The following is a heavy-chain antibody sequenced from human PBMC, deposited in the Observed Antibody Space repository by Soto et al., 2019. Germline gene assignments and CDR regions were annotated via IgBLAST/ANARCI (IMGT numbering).Heavy chain of an antibody. CDR1: GGTFSNFG. D-gene: IGHD3-16*01. Sequence: GASVKVSCKTSGGTFSNFGISWVRQAPGQGLEWMGGIMPSSDTPNNAQRFQGRIIISADESTSTAYMELSSLRSEDTAVYYCAIDESDDYVWGSFPSWCQGTPVTVFS. CDR3: AIDESDDYVWGSFPS. J-gene: IGHJ4*02. V-gene: IGHV1-69*13. CDR2: IMPSSDTP.